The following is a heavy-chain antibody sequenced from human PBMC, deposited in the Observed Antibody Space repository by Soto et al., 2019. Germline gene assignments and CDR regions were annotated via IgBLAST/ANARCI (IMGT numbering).Heavy chain of an antibody. D-gene: IGHD4-17*01. J-gene: IGHJ6*02. V-gene: IGHV3-30*18. CDR1: GFTFSTYG. Sequence: SPRLSCAASGFTFSTYGMHWVRQTPGKGLEWVAVISYDGTNKFYSDSVKGRFTISRDNFKNTLTLQMNSLRADDTAVYSCAKDLQSYGDYDYYCYGMDVWGLGTRVTVSS. CDR3: AKDLQSYGDYDYYCYGMDV. CDR2: ISYDGTNK.